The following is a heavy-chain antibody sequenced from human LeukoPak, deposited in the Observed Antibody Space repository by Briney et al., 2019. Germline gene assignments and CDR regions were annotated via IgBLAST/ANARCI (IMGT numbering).Heavy chain of an antibody. CDR1: GGSFSGYY. CDR3: ARPRPGYSSSWNDY. V-gene: IGHV4-34*01. D-gene: IGHD6-13*01. Sequence: PSETLSLTCAVSGGSFSGYYWSWIRQPPGKGLEWIGEINHSGSTNYNPSLKSRVAISVDTSKNPFSLKLSSVTAADTAVYYCARPRPGYSSSWNDYWGQGTLVTVSS. CDR2: INHSGST. J-gene: IGHJ4*02.